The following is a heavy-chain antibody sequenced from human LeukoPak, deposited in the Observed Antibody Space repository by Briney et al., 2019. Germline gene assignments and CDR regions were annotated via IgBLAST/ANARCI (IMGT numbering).Heavy chain of an antibody. CDR2: IYYSGST. Sequence: SETLSLTCTVSGGSISSYYWSWIRQPPGKGLEWIGYIYYSGSTNYNPSLKSRVTISVDTSKNQFSLKLSSVTAADTAVYYCARYLVVVTASPTLFDYWGQGTLVTVSS. D-gene: IGHD2-21*02. V-gene: IGHV4-59*08. CDR3: ARYLVVVTASPTLFDY. CDR1: GGSISSYY. J-gene: IGHJ4*02.